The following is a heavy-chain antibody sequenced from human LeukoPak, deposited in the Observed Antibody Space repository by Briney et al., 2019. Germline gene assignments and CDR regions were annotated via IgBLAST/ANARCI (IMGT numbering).Heavy chain of an antibody. J-gene: IGHJ4*02. CDR2: SRNRANSYTT. CDR3: ARDAIRGY. CDR1: GGPFSDHY. V-gene: IGHV3-72*01. D-gene: IGHD3-9*01. Sequence: LSLTCAVYGGPFSDHYMDWVRQAPGKGLEWVGRSRNRANSYTTDYAASVEGRFTISRDDSTNSLYLQMNSLKTEDTAVYYCARDAIRGYWGQGTLVTVSS.